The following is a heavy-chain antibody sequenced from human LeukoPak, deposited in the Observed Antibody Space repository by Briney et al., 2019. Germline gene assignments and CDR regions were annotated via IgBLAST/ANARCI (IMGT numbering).Heavy chain of an antibody. D-gene: IGHD7-27*01. J-gene: IGHJ4*02. CDR2: IYYSGST. CDR1: GGSISSGGHY. CDR3: ARKLGPDFDY. V-gene: IGHV4-31*03. Sequence: SETLSLTCTVSGGSISSGGHYWSWIRQHPGKGLEWIGYIYYSGSTYYNPSLKSRVTISVDTSKNQFSLKLSSVTAADTAVYYCARKLGPDFDYWGQGTLVTVSS.